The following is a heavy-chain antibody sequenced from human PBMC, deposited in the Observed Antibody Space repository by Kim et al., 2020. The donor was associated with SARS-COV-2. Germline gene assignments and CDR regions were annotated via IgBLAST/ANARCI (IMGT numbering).Heavy chain of an antibody. CDR2: INAGNGNT. V-gene: IGHV1-3*01. CDR1: GYTFTSYA. CDR3: ARDLLYGSGRTYYYGMDV. Sequence: ASVKVSCKASGYTFTSYAMHWVRQAPGQRLEWMGWINAGNGNTKYSQKFQGRVTITRDTSASTAYMELSSLRSEDTAVYYCARDLLYGSGRTYYYGMDVWGQGTTVTVSS. J-gene: IGHJ6*02. D-gene: IGHD3-10*01.